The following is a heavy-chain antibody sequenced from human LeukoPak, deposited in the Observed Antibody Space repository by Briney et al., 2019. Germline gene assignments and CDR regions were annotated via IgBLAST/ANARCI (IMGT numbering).Heavy chain of an antibody. J-gene: IGHJ4*02. V-gene: IGHV3-7*01. CDR1: GFTFSSYW. CDR2: IKQDGSEK. Sequence: GGSLRLSWAASGFTFSSYWMSWVRQAPGKGLEWVANIKQDGSEKYYVDSVKGRFTISRDNAKNSLYLQMNSLRAEDTAVYYCAREFWSKRYYYGSGSHLDYWGQGTLVTVSS. CDR3: AREFWSKRYYYGSGSHLDY. D-gene: IGHD3-10*01.